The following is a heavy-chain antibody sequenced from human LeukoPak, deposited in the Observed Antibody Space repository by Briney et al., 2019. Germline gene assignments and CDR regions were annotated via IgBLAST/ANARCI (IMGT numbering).Heavy chain of an antibody. J-gene: IGHJ6*03. V-gene: IGHV3-48*04. CDR1: GFTFSSYS. CDR2: ISTHSSTI. Sequence: GGTLRLSCAASGFTFSSYSMNWVRQAPGKGLEWVSYISTHSSTIYYADSVKGRFTISRDNAKNSLYLQMNSLRAEDTAVYYCASTMYYYYYMDVWGKGTTVTVSS. CDR3: ASTMYYYYYMDV. D-gene: IGHD3-10*01.